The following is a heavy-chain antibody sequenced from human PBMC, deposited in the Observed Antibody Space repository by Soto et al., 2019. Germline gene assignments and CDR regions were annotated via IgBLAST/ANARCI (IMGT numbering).Heavy chain of an antibody. CDR1: GYTFTTYA. D-gene: IGHD1-26*01. CDR3: ARDLGGRYYYYGMDV. V-gene: IGHV1-3*01. Sequence: VPLVQSGAEVKKPGASVKVSCKASGYTFTTYAMHWVRQAPGQRLEWMGWINAGNDNTKYSQKFQGRVTITRDTSASTAYMELSSLRSEDTAVYYCARDLGGRYYYYGMDVWDQGTMVTVSS. CDR2: INAGNDNT. J-gene: IGHJ6*02.